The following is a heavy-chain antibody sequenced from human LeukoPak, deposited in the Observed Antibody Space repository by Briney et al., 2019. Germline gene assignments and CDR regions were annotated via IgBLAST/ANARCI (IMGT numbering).Heavy chain of an antibody. Sequence: PSETLSLTCTVPGGSISSSSYYWGWIRQPPGKGLEWIGSIYYSGSTYYNPSLKSRVTISVDTSKNQFSLKLSSVTAADTAVYYCARVFVDYYDSSGYWDAFDIWGQGTMVTVSS. CDR2: IYYSGST. CDR1: GGSISSSSYY. CDR3: ARVFVDYYDSSGYWDAFDI. J-gene: IGHJ3*02. D-gene: IGHD3-22*01. V-gene: IGHV4-39*07.